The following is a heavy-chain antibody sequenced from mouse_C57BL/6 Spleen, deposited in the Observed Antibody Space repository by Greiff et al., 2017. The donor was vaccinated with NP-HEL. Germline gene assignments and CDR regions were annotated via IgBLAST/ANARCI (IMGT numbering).Heavy chain of an antibody. CDR2: IDPSDSYT. CDR1: GYTFTSYW. J-gene: IGHJ4*01. CDR3: AREGTYYAMDY. V-gene: IGHV1-59*01. D-gene: IGHD3-3*01. Sequence: VQLQQPGAELVRPGTSVKLSCKASGYTFTSYWMHWVKQRPGQGLEWIGVIDPSDSYTNYNQKFKGKATLTVDTSSSTAYMQLSSLTSEDSAVYYCAREGTYYAMDYWGQGTSVTVSS.